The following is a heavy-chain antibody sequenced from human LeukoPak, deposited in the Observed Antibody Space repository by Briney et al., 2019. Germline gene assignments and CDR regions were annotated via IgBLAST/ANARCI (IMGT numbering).Heavy chain of an antibody. CDR1: GFTFSSYA. Sequence: GSLRLSCAASGFTFSSYAMSWVRQAPGKGLEWVSATSGSGGSTYYADSVKGRFTISRDNPKNTLYLQMNSLRAEDTAVYYCAKLSGWYVFDYWGQGTLVTVSS. CDR2: TSGSGGST. CDR3: AKLSGWYVFDY. V-gene: IGHV3-23*01. J-gene: IGHJ4*02. D-gene: IGHD6-19*01.